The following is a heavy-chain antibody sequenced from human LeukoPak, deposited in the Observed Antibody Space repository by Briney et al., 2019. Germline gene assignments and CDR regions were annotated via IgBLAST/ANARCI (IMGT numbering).Heavy chain of an antibody. J-gene: IGHJ4*02. CDR1: GGSISSGDYY. D-gene: IGHD2-2*01. CDR3: ARGDCSSTSCYPFDY. V-gene: IGHV4-30-4*08. Sequence: SETLSLTCTVSGGSISSGDYYWSWIRQPPGKGLEWIGYIYHSENTYYNPSLKSRVTISVDRSKNQFSLKLSSVTAADTAVYYCARGDCSSTSCYPFDYWGQGTLVTVSS. CDR2: IYHSENT.